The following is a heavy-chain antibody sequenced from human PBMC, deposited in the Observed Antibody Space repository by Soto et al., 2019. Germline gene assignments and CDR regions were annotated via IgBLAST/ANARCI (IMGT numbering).Heavy chain of an antibody. CDR1: GGSISSSSYY. CDR2: IYYSGST. Sequence: SETLSLTCTVSGGSISSSSYYWGWIRQPPGKGLEWIGSIYYSGSTYYNPSLKSRVTISVDTSKNQFSLKLSSVTAADTAVYYCARSLWGYDSSGYYFDYWGQGTLVTVSS. V-gene: IGHV4-39*01. D-gene: IGHD3-22*01. J-gene: IGHJ4*02. CDR3: ARSLWGYDSSGYYFDY.